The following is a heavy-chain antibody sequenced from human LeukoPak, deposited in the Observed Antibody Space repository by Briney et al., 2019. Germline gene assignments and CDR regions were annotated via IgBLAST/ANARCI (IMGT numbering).Heavy chain of an antibody. CDR1: GYSFTSYW. CDR2: IYPGDSDT. CDR3: ARNPASDDIVVVPAAGPFDY. Sequence: GESLKITYKGSGYSFTSYWIGWVRQMPGKGLEWMGIIYPGDSDTRYSPSFQGQVTISADKSISTAYLQWSSLKASDTAMYYCARNPASDDIVVVPAAGPFDYWGQGTLVTVSS. D-gene: IGHD2-2*01. J-gene: IGHJ4*02. V-gene: IGHV5-51*01.